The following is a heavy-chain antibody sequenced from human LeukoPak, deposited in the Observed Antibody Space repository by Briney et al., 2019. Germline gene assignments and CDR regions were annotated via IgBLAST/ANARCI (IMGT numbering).Heavy chain of an antibody. J-gene: IGHJ4*02. D-gene: IGHD5-12*01. Sequence: PGGSLRLSCTASGFTSSNYAMTWVRQAPGKGLEWVSAISGSGSSTYYADSVKGRSTISRDNSKSTLYLQMNSLRAEDTAVYFCARGANDGYSAYPYWGQGALVTVSS. CDR2: ISGSGSST. V-gene: IGHV3-23*01. CDR3: ARGANDGYSAYPY. CDR1: GFTSSNYA.